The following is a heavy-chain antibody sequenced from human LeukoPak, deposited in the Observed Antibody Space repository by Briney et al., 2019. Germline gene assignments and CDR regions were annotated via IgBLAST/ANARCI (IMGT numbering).Heavy chain of an antibody. V-gene: IGHV1-46*01. CDR3: ARGGVNTMLRGVIRYYYMDV. J-gene: IGHJ6*03. D-gene: IGHD3-10*01. CDR1: GYTFTSYY. Sequence: AASVKVSCKASGYTFTSYYMHWVRQAPGEGLEWMGIINPSGGSTSYAQKFQGRVTMTRDMSTSTVYMELSSLRSEDTAVYYCARGGVNTMLRGVIRYYYMDVWGKGTTVTISS. CDR2: INPSGGST.